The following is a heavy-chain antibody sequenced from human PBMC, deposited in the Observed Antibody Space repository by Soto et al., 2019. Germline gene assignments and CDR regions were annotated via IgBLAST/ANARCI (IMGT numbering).Heavy chain of an antibody. D-gene: IGHD6-13*01. CDR3: ARAPLAAAGSYADY. CDR1: GFTVSTNY. CDR2: IYSGGGST. Sequence: GGSLRLSCAASGFTVSTNYMSWVRQAPGKGLEWVSVIYSGGGSTYYADSVKGRFTISRHNSKNTLYLQMNSLRAEDTAVYYCARAPLAAAGSYADYWGQGTLVTVSS. J-gene: IGHJ4*02. V-gene: IGHV3-53*04.